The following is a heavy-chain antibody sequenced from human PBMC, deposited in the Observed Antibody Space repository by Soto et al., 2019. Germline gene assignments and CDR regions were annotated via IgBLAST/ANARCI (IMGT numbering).Heavy chain of an antibody. D-gene: IGHD3-10*01. J-gene: IGHJ4*02. CDR1: RGTFSYNT. CDR3: ATNYGSGSTHFDY. CDR2: VIPMVGMS. Sequence: QVQLVQSGAEVKKPGSSVKVSCTASRGTFSYNTISWVRQAPGPGLEWMGRVIPMVGMSSYAPKFQGRLTITADKSTSTAYMVLNSLRPEDTAVYYCATNYGSGSTHFDYWGQGTLVTVSS. V-gene: IGHV1-69*02.